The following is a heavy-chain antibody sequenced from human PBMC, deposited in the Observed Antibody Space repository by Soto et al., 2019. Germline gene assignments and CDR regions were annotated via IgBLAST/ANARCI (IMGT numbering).Heavy chain of an antibody. CDR3: XXXXXXXXXXXDV. CDR2: IWLDGSTK. CDR1: GFSISKHG. Sequence: QVQLVESGGGVVQPGRSLRLSCAASGFSISKHGMHWVRQAPGKGLEWVAVIWLDGSTKFYADSVKGRFTVSRDNSKNXXYVXXXXXXXXXXXXXXXXXXXXXXXXXXDVXGQGTTVTVSS. V-gene: IGHV3-33*01. J-gene: IGHJ6*02.